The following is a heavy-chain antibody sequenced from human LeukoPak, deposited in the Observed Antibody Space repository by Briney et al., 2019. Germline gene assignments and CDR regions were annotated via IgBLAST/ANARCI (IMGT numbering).Heavy chain of an antibody. Sequence: ASVEVSCKASGYTFTNYYMHWVRQAPGQGLEWVGVSNPSGGRTTYAQKFQGRVTMTRDTSTSTVYMELSSLRSEDTAVYYCTRELGGSYFDYWGQGTLVTVSS. J-gene: IGHJ4*02. CDR3: TRELGGSYFDY. D-gene: IGHD1-26*01. CDR1: GYTFTNYY. V-gene: IGHV1-46*01. CDR2: SNPSGGRT.